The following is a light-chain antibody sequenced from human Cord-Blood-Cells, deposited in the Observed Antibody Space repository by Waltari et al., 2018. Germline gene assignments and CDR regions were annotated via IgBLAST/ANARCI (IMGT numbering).Light chain of an antibody. Sequence: IQMTQSPSTLPASVVDSVAITCRASQSISSWLAWYQQKPGKAPKPLIYDASSLESGVPSRFSGSGSGTEFTLTISSLQPDDFATYYCQQYNSYSQTFGQGTQLEIK. CDR1: QSISSW. CDR3: QQYNSYSQT. V-gene: IGKV1-5*01. CDR2: DAS. J-gene: IGKJ2*01.